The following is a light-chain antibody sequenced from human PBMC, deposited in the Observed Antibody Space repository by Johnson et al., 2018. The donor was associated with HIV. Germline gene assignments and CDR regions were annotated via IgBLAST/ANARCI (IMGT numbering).Light chain of an antibody. CDR3: GLWDTSLSAGGV. V-gene: IGLV1-51*02. Sequence: QSVLTQPPSVSAAPGQKVTISCSGSSSNIGNNYVSWYQQLPGTAPKLLIYKNDKRPSGIPDRFSGSKSATSATLGITGLQTGDEADYYCGLWDTSLSAGGVFGPGTKVTVL. J-gene: IGLJ1*01. CDR1: SSNIGNNY. CDR2: KND.